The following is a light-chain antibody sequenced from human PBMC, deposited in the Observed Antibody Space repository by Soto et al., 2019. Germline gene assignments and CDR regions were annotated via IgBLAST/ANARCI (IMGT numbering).Light chain of an antibody. Sequence: IVLTQSPATLSLSPGERVTLYCGASQSVSTNYVAWYQQKPGLAPRLLIYDASRRATGVPSKFSGTGSGTHFTLTISSLQPEDFATYYCQQYITYPITFGQGTRLEIK. CDR3: QQYITYPIT. CDR1: QSVSTNY. J-gene: IGKJ5*01. V-gene: IGKV3D-20*01. CDR2: DAS.